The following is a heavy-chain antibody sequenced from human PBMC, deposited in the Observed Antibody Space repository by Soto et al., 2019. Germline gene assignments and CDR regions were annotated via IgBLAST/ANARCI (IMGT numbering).Heavy chain of an antibody. CDR1: GYSFTSYW. V-gene: IGHV5-51*01. D-gene: IGHD3-10*01. J-gene: IGHJ6*03. Sequence: PGESLKISCKGSGYSFTSYWIGWVRQMPGKGLEWMGIIYPGDSDTRYSPSFQGQVTISADKSISTAYLQWSSLKASDTAMYYCARHAELDSGSYYNAEAFRYYYYMDVWGKGTTVTVSS. CDR3: ARHAELDSGSYYNAEAFRYYYYMDV. CDR2: IYPGDSDT.